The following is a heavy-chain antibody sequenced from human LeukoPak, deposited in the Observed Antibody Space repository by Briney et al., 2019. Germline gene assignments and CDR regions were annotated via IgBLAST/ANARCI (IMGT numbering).Heavy chain of an antibody. CDR2: INPSGGST. CDR1: GYTFTSYY. Sequence: ASVKVSCKASGYTFTSYYMHWVRQAPGQGLEWMGIINPSGGSTSYAQKSQGRVTMTRDTSTSTVYMELSSLRSEDTAVYYCARGYYGSGSPYYFDYWGQGTLVTGSS. CDR3: ARGYYGSGSPYYFDY. J-gene: IGHJ4*02. V-gene: IGHV1-46*01. D-gene: IGHD3-10*01.